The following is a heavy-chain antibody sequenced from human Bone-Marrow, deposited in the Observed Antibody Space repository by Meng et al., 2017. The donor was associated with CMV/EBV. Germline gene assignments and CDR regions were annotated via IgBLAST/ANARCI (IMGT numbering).Heavy chain of an antibody. Sequence: SETLSLTCTVSGGSMSTSSYYWGWIRQPPGKGLEWIGTIYYSGSTNYNLSLESRVTISVDTSKNQFSLRLRYVTAADTAVYYCARARRGDYSGFDYWGQGTLVTVSS. CDR1: GGSMSTSSYY. D-gene: IGHD4-17*01. V-gene: IGHV4-39*01. CDR2: IYYSGST. J-gene: IGHJ4*02. CDR3: ARARRGDYSGFDY.